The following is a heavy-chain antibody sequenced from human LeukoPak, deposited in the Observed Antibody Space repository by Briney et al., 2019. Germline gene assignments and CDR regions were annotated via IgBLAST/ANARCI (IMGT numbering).Heavy chain of an antibody. CDR3: ALATCSSTSCLRGMVWFDP. CDR1: GYTFTSYY. J-gene: IGHJ5*02. D-gene: IGHD2-2*01. CDR2: INPSGGDT. V-gene: IGHV1-46*01. Sequence: ASVKVSCKASGYTFTSYYLHWVRQAPGQGLEWMGVINPSGGDTTYAQKFQGRVTITADKSTSTAYMELSSLRSEDTAVYYCALATCSSTSCLRGMVWFDPWGQGTLVTVSS.